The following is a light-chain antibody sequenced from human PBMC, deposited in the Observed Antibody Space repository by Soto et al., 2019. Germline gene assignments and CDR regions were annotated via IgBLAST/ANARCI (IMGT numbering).Light chain of an antibody. CDR3: YSYAGSHNV. J-gene: IGLJ1*01. Sequence: QLVLTQPPSASGTPGQRVTISCSGSSSNIGSNTVNWYQQLPGTAPKLLIYSNNQRPSGVPDRFSGSKSGTSASLAISGLQSEDEADYYCYSYAGSHNVFGTGTKVTVL. V-gene: IGLV1-44*01. CDR1: SSNIGSNT. CDR2: SNN.